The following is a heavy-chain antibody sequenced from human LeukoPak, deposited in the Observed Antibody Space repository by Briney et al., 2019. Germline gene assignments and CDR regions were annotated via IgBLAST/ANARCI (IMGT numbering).Heavy chain of an antibody. J-gene: IGHJ6*04. CDR3: AELGITMIGGV. CDR1: GFIFRSYS. V-gene: IGHV3-48*04. D-gene: IGHD3-10*02. CDR2: ISSSSTTI. Sequence: RGSLTLSCGPSGFIFRSYSMKWVRQAPGKGLEGVSYISSSSTTIYYADSVKGRFTISRDNAKNSLYLQMNSLRAEDTAVYYCAELGITMIGGVRGKGTTVTISS.